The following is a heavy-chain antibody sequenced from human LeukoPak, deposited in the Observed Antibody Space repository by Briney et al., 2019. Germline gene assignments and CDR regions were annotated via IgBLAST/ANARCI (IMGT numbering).Heavy chain of an antibody. D-gene: IGHD3-10*01. Sequence: GGSLRLSCAASGFTFSSYSMNWVRQAPGKGLEWVSSISSSSSYIYYADSVKGRFTISRDNAKNSLYLQMNSLRAEDTAVYYCARVWFGEFFMDVWGQGTTVTVSS. J-gene: IGHJ6*02. CDR1: GFTFSSYS. V-gene: IGHV3-21*01. CDR3: ARVWFGEFFMDV. CDR2: ISSSSSYI.